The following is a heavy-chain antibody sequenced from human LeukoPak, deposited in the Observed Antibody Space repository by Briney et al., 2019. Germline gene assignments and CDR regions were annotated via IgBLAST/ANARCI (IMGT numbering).Heavy chain of an antibody. CDR2: ISGSGGST. J-gene: IGHJ4*02. CDR3: ARGFFGAYTFDY. D-gene: IGHD3-10*01. V-gene: IGHV3-23*01. Sequence: GGSLRLSCAASGFTLSSYAMSWVRQAPGKGLEWVSAISGSGGSTYYADSVKRRFTISRDASKNTLYLQMTSLRAEDTAVYYCARGFFGAYTFDYWGQGTLVTVSS. CDR1: GFTLSSYA.